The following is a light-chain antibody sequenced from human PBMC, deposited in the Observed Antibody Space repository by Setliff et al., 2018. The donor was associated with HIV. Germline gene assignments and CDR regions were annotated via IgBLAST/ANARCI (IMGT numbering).Light chain of an antibody. V-gene: IGLV2-14*01. Sequence: QSALTQPASVSGSPGQSITISCTGRSSDIGSWNFVSWYQQYPDKAPKVMIYEVSKRPSGVSNRFPGSKSAYTAFMTISGLQTEDEAEYYCSSYATDRDLVIFRTGTKVTVL. CDR1: SSDIGSWNF. CDR3: SSYATDRDLVI. J-gene: IGLJ1*01. CDR2: EVS.